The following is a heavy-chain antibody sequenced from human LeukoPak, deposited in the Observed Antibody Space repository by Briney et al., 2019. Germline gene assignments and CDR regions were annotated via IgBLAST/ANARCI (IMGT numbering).Heavy chain of an antibody. Sequence: ASVKVSCKASGYTFTSYGISWVRQAPGQGLEWMGWISAYNGNTNYAQKLQGRVTMTTDTSTSTAYMELRSLRSDDTAVYYCARYSSSWYHGAFDIWGQGTMVTVSS. J-gene: IGHJ3*02. D-gene: IGHD6-13*01. V-gene: IGHV1-18*01. CDR3: ARYSSSWYHGAFDI. CDR1: GYTFTSYG. CDR2: ISAYNGNT.